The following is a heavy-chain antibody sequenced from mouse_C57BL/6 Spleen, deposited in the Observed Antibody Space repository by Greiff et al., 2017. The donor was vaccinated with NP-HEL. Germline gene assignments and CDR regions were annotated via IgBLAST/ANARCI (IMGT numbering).Heavy chain of an antibody. Sequence: ESGPGLVKPSQSLSLTCSVTGYSITSGYYWNWIRQFPGNKLEWMGYISYDGSNNYNPSLKNRISITRDTSKNQFFLKLNSVTTEDTATYYCARDRSSEFAYWGQGTLVTVSA. CDR1: GYSITSGYY. CDR3: ARDRSSEFAY. D-gene: IGHD1-1*01. V-gene: IGHV3-6*01. CDR2: ISYDGSN. J-gene: IGHJ3*01.